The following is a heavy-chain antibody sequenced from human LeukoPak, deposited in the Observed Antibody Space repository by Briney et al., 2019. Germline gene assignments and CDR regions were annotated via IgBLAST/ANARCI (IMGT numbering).Heavy chain of an antibody. Sequence: GASVKVSCKASGYTFTGYYMHWVRQAPGQGLEWMGWINPNSGGTNYAQKFQGRVTMTRDTSISTAYMELSRLRSDDTALYYCAKESPYGSPRIYYFDYWGRGALVTVSS. CDR3: AKESPYGSPRIYYFDY. D-gene: IGHD1-14*01. CDR2: INPNSGGT. CDR1: GYTFTGYY. V-gene: IGHV1-2*02. J-gene: IGHJ4*02.